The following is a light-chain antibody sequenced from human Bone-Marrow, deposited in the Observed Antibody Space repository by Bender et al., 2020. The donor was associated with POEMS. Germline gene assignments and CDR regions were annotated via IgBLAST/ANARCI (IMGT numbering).Light chain of an antibody. CDR1: SSDVGAYDL. V-gene: IGLV2-14*02. Sequence: QSALTQPASMFGSLGQSITISCTGTSSDVGAYDLVSWYQQLPGTAPKIIIYEVSNRPSGVSNRFSGSKSGNTASLTISGLQSDDEADYYCTSYASSKTYVFGSGTTVTVL. CDR2: EVS. CDR3: TSYASSKTYV. J-gene: IGLJ1*01.